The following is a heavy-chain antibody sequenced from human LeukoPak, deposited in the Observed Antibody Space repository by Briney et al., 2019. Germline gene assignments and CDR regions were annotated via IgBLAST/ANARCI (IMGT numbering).Heavy chain of an antibody. CDR3: AVEYSSSSTTYSYFDY. CDR1: GFTVSSNY. Sequence: GGSLRLFCAASGFTVSSNYMSWVRQAPGKGLEWVSVIYSGGSTYYADSVKGRFTISRDNSKNTLYLQMNSLRAEDTAVYYCAVEYSSSSTTYSYFDYWGQGTLVTVSS. D-gene: IGHD6-6*01. CDR2: IYSGGST. V-gene: IGHV3-66*01. J-gene: IGHJ4*02.